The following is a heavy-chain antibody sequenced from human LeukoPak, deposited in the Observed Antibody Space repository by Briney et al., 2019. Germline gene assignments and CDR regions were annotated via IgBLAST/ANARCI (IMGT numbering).Heavy chain of an antibody. Sequence: SGGSLRLSCTAAGFSLSGHYMTWIRQAPGQGLEYLSYLRNTGSDIFYADSVKGRFSISRDNAKNSLFLQLNSLRAEDTAVYYCARGHWGLDYWGQGALVTVSS. J-gene: IGHJ4*02. D-gene: IGHD7-27*01. V-gene: IGHV3-11*01. CDR1: GFSLSGHY. CDR3: ARGHWGLDY. CDR2: LRNTGSDI.